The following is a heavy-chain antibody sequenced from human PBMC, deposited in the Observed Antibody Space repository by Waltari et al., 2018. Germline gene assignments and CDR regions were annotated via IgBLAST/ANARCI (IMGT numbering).Heavy chain of an antibody. D-gene: IGHD3-3*01. Sequence: EVQLVESGGGLVQPGGSLRLSCAASGFTFSSYSMNWVRQAPGKWLEWVSYISSSSSTIYYADSVKGRFTISRDNAKNSLYLQMNSLRAEDTAVYYCARDQGAIFGVVNGPESEYFQHWGQGTLVTVSS. CDR2: ISSSSSTI. CDR1: GFTFSSYS. J-gene: IGHJ1*01. CDR3: ARDQGAIFGVVNGPESEYFQH. V-gene: IGHV3-48*04.